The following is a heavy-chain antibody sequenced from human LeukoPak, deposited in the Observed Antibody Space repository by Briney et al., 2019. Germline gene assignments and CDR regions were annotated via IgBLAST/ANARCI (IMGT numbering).Heavy chain of an antibody. V-gene: IGHV1-18*01. CDR1: GYSFTSYG. D-gene: IGHD3-10*01. Sequence: GASVKVSCKASGYSFTSYGISWVRQAPGQGLEWMGWISAHNDNTKYAQEVQGRVTMTTDTSTSTAYMEMRSLRSDDTAVYYCARDLGNYFHFWGQGTLVTVSS. CDR2: ISAHNDNT. J-gene: IGHJ4*02. CDR3: ARDLGNYFHF.